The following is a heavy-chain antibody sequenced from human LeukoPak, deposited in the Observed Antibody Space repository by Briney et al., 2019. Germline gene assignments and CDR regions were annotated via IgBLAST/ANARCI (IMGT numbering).Heavy chain of an antibody. Sequence: ASVKVSCKASGYTFTSYYMHWVRQAPGQGLEWMGIINPSGGSTSYAQKFQGRVTMTRDMSTSTVYMELSSLRSEDTAVYYCARDSSLKGDYYYYYMDVWGKGTTVTVSS. CDR2: INPSGGST. V-gene: IGHV1-46*01. J-gene: IGHJ6*03. CDR3: ARDSSLKGDYYYYYMDV. D-gene: IGHD2-2*01. CDR1: GYTFTSYY.